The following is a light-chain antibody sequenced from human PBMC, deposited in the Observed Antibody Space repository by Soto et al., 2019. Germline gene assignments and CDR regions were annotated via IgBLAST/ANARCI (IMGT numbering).Light chain of an antibody. CDR2: LGS. V-gene: IGKV2-28*01. CDR3: MQTLQTPRS. Sequence: DIVMTQSPLSLPVTPGEPASISCRSSQSLLHSNGYNFLDWYLQKPGQSPQLLIYLGSNRASGVPDRFSGSGSGTDFTLKIRRVEAEDVEVYYCMQTLQTPRSFGQGTKVEIK. J-gene: IGKJ1*01. CDR1: QSLLHSNGYNF.